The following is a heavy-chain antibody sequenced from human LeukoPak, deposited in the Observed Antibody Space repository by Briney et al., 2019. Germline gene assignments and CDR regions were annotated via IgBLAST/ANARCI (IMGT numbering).Heavy chain of an antibody. CDR2: ISSDGYNQ. J-gene: IGHJ6*02. Sequence: GRSLRLSCEASGFTFSTYTLHWVRQAPGKGLDWVAVISSDGYNQYYADSVKGRFTISRDNFKDTLYLQMNSLRAEDTAVYYCARDSYGMDVWGQGTMVTVSS. CDR1: GFTFSTYT. CDR3: ARDSYGMDV. V-gene: IGHV3-30-3*01.